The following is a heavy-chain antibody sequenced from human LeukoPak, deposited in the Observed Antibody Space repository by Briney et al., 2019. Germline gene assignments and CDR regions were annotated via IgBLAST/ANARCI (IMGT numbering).Heavy chain of an antibody. D-gene: IGHD6-6*01. J-gene: IGHJ4*02. V-gene: IGHV4-59*08. Sequence: PSETLSLTCSVSGGSISSLYWSWIRQPPGKGLEWIGYIYYTGSTNYNPSLKSRVTMFVDMSKNQFSLRLSSVTAADTAVYYCARHRAYSSSSPFDYWGQVTLVTVSS. CDR3: ARHRAYSSSSPFDY. CDR2: IYYTGST. CDR1: GGSISSLY.